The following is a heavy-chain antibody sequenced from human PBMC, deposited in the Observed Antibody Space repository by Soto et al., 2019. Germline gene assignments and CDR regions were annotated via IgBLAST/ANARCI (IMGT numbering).Heavy chain of an antibody. V-gene: IGHV3-23*01. CDR1: GFTFSSYA. CDR3: ANSPGIRFLEWSITFFDY. CDR2: ISGSGGST. Sequence: PGGSLRLSCAASGFTFSSYAMSWVRQAPGKGLEWVSAISGSGGSTYYADSVKGRFTISRDNSKNTLYLQMNSLRAEDTAVYYCANSPGIRFLEWSITFFDYSGQGTLVTVSS. J-gene: IGHJ4*02. D-gene: IGHD3-3*01.